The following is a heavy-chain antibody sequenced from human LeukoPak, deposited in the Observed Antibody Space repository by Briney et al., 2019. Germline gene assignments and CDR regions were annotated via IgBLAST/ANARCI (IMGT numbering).Heavy chain of an antibody. D-gene: IGHD2-2*01. Sequence: SETLSLTCTVSGGSISSYYWSWIRQPAGKGLEWIGRIYTSGSTNYNPSLKSRVTMLVDTSKNQFSLKLSSVTAADTAVYYCARGRAAILYWYFDLWDRGTLVTVSS. V-gene: IGHV4-4*07. CDR3: ARGRAAILYWYFDL. J-gene: IGHJ2*01. CDR1: GGSISSYY. CDR2: IYTSGST.